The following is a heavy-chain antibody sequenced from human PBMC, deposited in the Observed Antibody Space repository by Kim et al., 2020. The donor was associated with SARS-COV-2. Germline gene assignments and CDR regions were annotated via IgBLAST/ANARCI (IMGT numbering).Heavy chain of an antibody. CDR2: INTNTGNP. CDR3: ARVPYCSSTSCYDWFDP. CDR1: GYTLTSYA. J-gene: IGHJ5*02. D-gene: IGHD2-2*01. V-gene: IGHV7-4-1*02. Sequence: ASVKVSCKASGYTLTSYAINWVRQAPGQGLEWMGWINTNTGNPTYAQGFTGRFVFSLDTSVSTTYLQISSLKAEDTAVYYCARVPYCSSTSCYDWFDPWGQGTLVTVSS.